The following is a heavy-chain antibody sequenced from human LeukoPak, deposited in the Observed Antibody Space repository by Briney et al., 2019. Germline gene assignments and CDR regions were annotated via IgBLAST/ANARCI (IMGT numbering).Heavy chain of an antibody. Sequence: GGSLRLSCAASGFTFSSYGMHWVRQAPGKGLEWVAVIWYDGSNKYYADSVKGRFTVSRDNSKNTLYLQMNSLRAEDTAVYYCARDSNGGAFDYWGQGTLVTVSS. CDR2: IWYDGSNK. CDR1: GFTFSSYG. CDR3: ARDSNGGAFDY. V-gene: IGHV3-33*01. J-gene: IGHJ4*02. D-gene: IGHD3-22*01.